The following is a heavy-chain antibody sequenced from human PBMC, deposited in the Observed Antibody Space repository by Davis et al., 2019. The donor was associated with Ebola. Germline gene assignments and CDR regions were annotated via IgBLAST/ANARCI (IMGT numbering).Heavy chain of an antibody. D-gene: IGHD1-26*01. CDR1: GFTFSSYG. CDR2: IWYDGSNK. J-gene: IGHJ4*02. Sequence: GGSLRLSCAASGFTFSSYGMHWVRQAPGKGLEWVAVIWYDGSNKYYADSVKGRFTSSRDNSKNTLYLQMNSLRAEDTAMYYCARDIGEWELLLGVDYWGQGTLVTVSS. CDR3: ARDIGEWELLLGVDY. V-gene: IGHV3-33*01.